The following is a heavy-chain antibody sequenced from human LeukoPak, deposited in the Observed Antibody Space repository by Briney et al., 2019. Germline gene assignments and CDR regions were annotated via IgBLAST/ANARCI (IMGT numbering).Heavy chain of an antibody. CDR3: ARVTFDYGDYGRFSY. V-gene: IGHV4-39*07. Sequence: SETLSLTCTVSGGSISSSSYYWGWIRQPPGKGLEWIGSIYYSGSTYYNPSLKSRVTISVDTSKNQFSLKLSSVTAADTAVYYCARVTFDYGDYGRFSYWGQGTLVTVSS. D-gene: IGHD4-17*01. CDR2: IYYSGST. J-gene: IGHJ4*02. CDR1: GGSISSSSYY.